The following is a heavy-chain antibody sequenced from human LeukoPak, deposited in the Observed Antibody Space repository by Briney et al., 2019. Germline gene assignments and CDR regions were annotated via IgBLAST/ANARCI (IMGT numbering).Heavy chain of an antibody. CDR3: ARDKVHERYCSGGSCYSTYYYYGMDV. V-gene: IGHV1-46*01. CDR1: GYTFTSYY. CDR2: INPSGGST. Sequence: ASVKVSCKASGYTFTSYYMHWVRQAPGQGLEWMGIINPSGGSTSYAQKFQGRVTMTRDTSTSTVYMELSGLRSEDTAVYYCARDKVHERYCSGGSCYSTYYYYGMDVWGQGTTVTVSS. J-gene: IGHJ6*02. D-gene: IGHD2-15*01.